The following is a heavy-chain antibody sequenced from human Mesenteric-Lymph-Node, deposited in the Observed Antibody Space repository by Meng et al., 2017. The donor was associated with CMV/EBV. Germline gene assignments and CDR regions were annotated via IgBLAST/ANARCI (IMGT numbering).Heavy chain of an antibody. D-gene: IGHD2-15*01. V-gene: IGHV1-8*03. J-gene: IGHJ6*02. Sequence: ASVKVSCKASGYTFTSYDINWVRQATGQGLEWMGWMNPNSGNTGYAQKFQGRVTITRNTSISTAYMELSSLRSDDTAIYYCSREGWWANYYYYGMDVWGQGTTVTVSS. CDR1: GYTFTSYD. CDR3: SREGWWANYYYYGMDV. CDR2: MNPNSGNT.